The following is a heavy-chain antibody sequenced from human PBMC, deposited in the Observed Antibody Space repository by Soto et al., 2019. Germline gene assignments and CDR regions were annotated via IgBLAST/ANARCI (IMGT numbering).Heavy chain of an antibody. V-gene: IGHV4-59*01. CDR1: GGSISSYY. J-gene: IGHJ4*02. D-gene: IGHD3-16*02. CDR2: IYYSGST. Sequence: SETLSLTCTVSGGSISSYYWSWIRQPPGKGLEWIGYIYYSGSTNYNPSLKSRVTISVDTSKNQFSLKLSSVTAADTAVYYCARFRSEEFTLGFDYWGQGTLVTVSS. CDR3: ARFRSEEFTLGFDY.